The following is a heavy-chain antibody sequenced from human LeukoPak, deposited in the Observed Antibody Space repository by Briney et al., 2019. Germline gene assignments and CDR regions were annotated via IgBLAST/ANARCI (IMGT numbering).Heavy chain of an antibody. CDR3: ARDLGLYDYGGNIDF. CDR1: GFTFNTYS. D-gene: IGHD4-23*01. CDR2: VSSSSRTI. V-gene: IGHV3-48*04. J-gene: IGHJ4*02. Sequence: PGGSLRLSCTASGFTFNTYSMNWVRQAPGKGLEWVSYVSSSSRTIYYADSVKGRFTISRDNAKNSLYLQMNSLRAEDTAVYYCARDLGLYDYGGNIDFWGQGTLVTVFS.